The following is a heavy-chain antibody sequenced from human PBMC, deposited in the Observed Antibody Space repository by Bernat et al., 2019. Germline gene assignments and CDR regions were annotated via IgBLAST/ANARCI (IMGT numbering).Heavy chain of an antibody. J-gene: IGHJ4*02. D-gene: IGHD3-9*01. V-gene: IGHV4-31*03. CDR1: GGSINSGGYY. CDR2: IYYSGST. CDR3: ARESHDILTHRVDY. Sequence: QVQLQESGPGLVKPSQTLSLTCTVSGGSINSGGYYWSWIRQHPGKGLEWIGYIYYSGSTYYNPSLKSRVTISVDTSKNQFSLKLSSVTAADTAVYYCARESHDILTHRVDYWGQGTLVTVSS.